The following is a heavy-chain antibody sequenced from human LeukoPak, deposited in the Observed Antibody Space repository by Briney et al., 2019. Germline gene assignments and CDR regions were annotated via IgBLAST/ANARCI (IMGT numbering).Heavy chain of an antibody. V-gene: IGHV1-24*01. CDR1: GYTLTELS. CDR2: FDPEDGET. J-gene: IGHJ4*02. CDR3: ATPERDCSSTSCYSFDY. Sequence: ASAKVSCKVSGYTLTELSMHWVRQAPGKGLEWMGGFDPEDGETIYAQKFQGRVTMTEDTSTDTAYMELSSLRSEDTAVYYCATPERDCSSTSCYSFDYWGQGTLVTASS. D-gene: IGHD2-2*01.